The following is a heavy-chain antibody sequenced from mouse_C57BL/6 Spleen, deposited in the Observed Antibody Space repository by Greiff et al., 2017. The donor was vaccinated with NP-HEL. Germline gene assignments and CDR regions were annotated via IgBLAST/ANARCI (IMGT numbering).Heavy chain of an antibody. Sequence: EVQLQESGEGLVKPGGSLKLSCAASGFTFSSYAMSWVRQTPEKRLEWVAYISSGGDYIYYADTVKGRCTISRDNARNTLYLQMSSLKSEDTAMYYCTRDHQGGYFDYWGQGTTLTVSS. CDR2: ISSGGDYI. CDR1: GFTFSSYA. V-gene: IGHV5-9-1*02. J-gene: IGHJ2*01. CDR3: TRDHQGGYFDY.